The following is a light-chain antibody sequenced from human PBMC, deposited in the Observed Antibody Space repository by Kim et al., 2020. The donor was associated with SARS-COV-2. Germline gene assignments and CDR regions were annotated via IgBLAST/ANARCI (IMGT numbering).Light chain of an antibody. CDR2: KTS. V-gene: IGKV1-5*03. Sequence: DIQMTQSPSTLSASVGDRVTITCRASQSFSSWLAWYQQKPGKVPKLLIYKTSILESGVPSRFTGSGSGTEFTLTISSLQPDDFATYYCQRYNNCPSTFGQGTRLEIK. CDR3: QRYNNCPST. J-gene: IGKJ5*01. CDR1: QSFSSW.